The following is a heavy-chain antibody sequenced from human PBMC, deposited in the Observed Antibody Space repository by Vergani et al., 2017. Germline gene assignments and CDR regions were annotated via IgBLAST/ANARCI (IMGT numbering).Heavy chain of an antibody. CDR3: ARDLRLLYNRFDP. CDR2: TWYDGNNK. J-gene: IGHJ5*02. D-gene: IGHD1-14*01. V-gene: IGHV3-33*01. CDR1: GFTFNQYG. Sequence: QVQLVESGGGVVQPGRSLRLSCAASGFTFNQYGMHWVRQAPGKGLEWVAVTWYDGNNKQYADSVKGRFTISRDNSKSTMYLQMSSLRDEDTGVYYCARDLRLLYNRFDPWGQGTLVTGSS.